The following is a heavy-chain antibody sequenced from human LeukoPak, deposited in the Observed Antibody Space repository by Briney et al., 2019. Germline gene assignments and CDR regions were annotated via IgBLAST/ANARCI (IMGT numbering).Heavy chain of an antibody. D-gene: IGHD3-22*01. CDR2: ISGSGGGT. CDR3: AKSRARREESSGSIDH. V-gene: IGHV3-23*01. J-gene: IGHJ4*02. Sequence: PGGSLRLSCAASGFTFSSYAMGWVRQAPGKGLEWVSAISGSGGGTYYADSVKGRFTLSRDNSKNTLYVQMNSLRADDTAVYYCAKSRARREESSGSIDHWGQGTLVTVSS. CDR1: GFTFSSYA.